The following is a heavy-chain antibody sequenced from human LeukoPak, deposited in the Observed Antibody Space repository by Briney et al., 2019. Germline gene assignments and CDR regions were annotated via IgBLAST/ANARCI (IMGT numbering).Heavy chain of an antibody. CDR2: INPNSGGT. Sequence: SXXVSCKASGYTFTGYYMHWVRQAPGQGLEWMGRINPNSGGTNYAQKFQGRVTMTRDTSISTAYMELSRLRSDDTAVYYCARVWVESGYLDPNLPRKRYYYYYMDVWGKGTTVTVSS. CDR1: GYTFTGYY. D-gene: IGHD5-12*01. CDR3: ARVWVESGYLDPNLPRKRYYYYYMDV. J-gene: IGHJ6*03. V-gene: IGHV1-2*06.